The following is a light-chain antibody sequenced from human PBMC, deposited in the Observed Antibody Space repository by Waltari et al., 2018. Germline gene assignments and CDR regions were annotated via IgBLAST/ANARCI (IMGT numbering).Light chain of an antibody. CDR3: QSYDASVI. CDR2: EDA. J-gene: IGLJ2*01. CDR1: RGSIARNS. V-gene: IGLV6-57*03. Sequence: FMLTQPHSVSESPGKTVSISCTRSRGSIARNSVQWYQQRPGSAPTIVIYEDAQRPSGVPDRFSGSIDSSSNSASLTISGLETEDEADYYCQSYDASVIFGGGTRLTVL.